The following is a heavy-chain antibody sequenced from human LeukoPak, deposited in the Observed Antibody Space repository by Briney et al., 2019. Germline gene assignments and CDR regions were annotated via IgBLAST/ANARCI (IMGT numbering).Heavy chain of an antibody. CDR1: GFSFNIYG. J-gene: IGHJ4*02. CDR2: IWSHGNDK. CDR3: TSDPRQIGAADI. V-gene: IGHV3-33*03. D-gene: IGHD6-13*01. Sequence: PGTSLRLSCAASGFSFNIYGMHWVRQAPGKGLEWVAVIWSHGNDKYYADSVKGRFTISRDISKNTLYLQMNSLKTEDTAVYYCTSDPRQIGAADIWGQGTLVTVSS.